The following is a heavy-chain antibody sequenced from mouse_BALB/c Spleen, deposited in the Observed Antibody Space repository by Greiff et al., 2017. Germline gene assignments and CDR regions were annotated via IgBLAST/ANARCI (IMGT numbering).Heavy chain of an antibody. J-gene: IGHJ3*01. D-gene: IGHD2-2*01. CDR1: GYTFTSYW. V-gene: IGHV1-69*02. CDR2: IYPSDSYT. CDR3: TREGYDAAWFAY. Sequence: VQLQQPGAELVRPGASVKLSCKASGYTFTSYWINWVKQRPGQGLEWIGNIYPSDSYTNYNQKFKDKATLTVDKSSSTAYMQLSSPTSEDSAVYYCTREGYDAAWFAYWGQGTLVTVSA.